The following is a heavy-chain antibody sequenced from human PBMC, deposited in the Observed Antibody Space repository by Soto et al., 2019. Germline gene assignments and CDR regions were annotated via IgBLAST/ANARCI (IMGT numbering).Heavy chain of an antibody. J-gene: IGHJ4*02. D-gene: IGHD5-18*01. CDR3: ARVPGYSYGLPDY. CDR2: ISYDGSNK. CDR1: RFTFSSYA. Sequence: GGSLRLSSAASRFTFSSYAMHWVRQAPGKGLEWVAVISYDGSNKYYADSVKGRFTISRDNSKNTLYLQMNSLRAEDTAVYYCARVPGYSYGLPDYWGQGTLVTVSS. V-gene: IGHV3-30-3*01.